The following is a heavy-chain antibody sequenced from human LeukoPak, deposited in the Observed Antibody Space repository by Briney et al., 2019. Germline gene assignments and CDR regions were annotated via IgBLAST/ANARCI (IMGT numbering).Heavy chain of an antibody. J-gene: IGHJ4*02. D-gene: IGHD5-12*01. V-gene: IGHV3-23*01. CDR2: ISGSGGST. CDR1: GFTFSSYA. Sequence: GGSLRLSCAASGFTFSSYAMSWVRQAPGKGLEWVSAISGSGGSTYYADFVKGRFTISRDNSKNTLYLQMNSLRAEDTAVYYCAKDGVSRGYSGYDWLVYWGQGTLVTVSS. CDR3: AKDGVSRGYSGYDWLVY.